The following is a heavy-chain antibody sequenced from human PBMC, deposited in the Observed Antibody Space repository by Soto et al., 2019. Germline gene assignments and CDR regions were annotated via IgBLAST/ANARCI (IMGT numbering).Heavy chain of an antibody. CDR2: IYYSGST. Sequence: TLSLTCTVSGGSISSGGYYWSWIRQHPGKGLEWIGYIYYSGSTYYNPSLKSRVTISVDTSKNQFSLKLSSVTAADTAVYYCARGSSSWYSRFDPWGQGTLVTSPQ. CDR3: ARGSSSWYSRFDP. D-gene: IGHD6-13*01. V-gene: IGHV4-31*03. J-gene: IGHJ5*02. CDR1: GGSISSGGYY.